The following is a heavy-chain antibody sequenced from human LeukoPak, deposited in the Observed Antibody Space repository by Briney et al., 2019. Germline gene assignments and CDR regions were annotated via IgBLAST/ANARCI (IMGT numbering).Heavy chain of an antibody. CDR3: VRGRMSEDGLDF. Sequence: GGSLRLSCEASGFTFGRSAMTWVRQTPGKGLEWFSSISSSGNTYYADSVKGRFTISRDNSKNLVNLQMNSLRAEDTAIYYCVRGRMSEDGLDFWGQGSLVTVSS. CDR1: GFTFGRSA. CDR2: ISSSGNT. V-gene: IGHV3-23*01. J-gene: IGHJ4*02. D-gene: IGHD5-24*01.